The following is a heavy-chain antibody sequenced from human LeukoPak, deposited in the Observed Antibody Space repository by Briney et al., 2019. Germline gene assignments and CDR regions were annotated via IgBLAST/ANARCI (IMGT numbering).Heavy chain of an antibody. CDR2: IHNSRGT. CDR1: GGSITIDIFY. Sequence: KPSETLSLTCTVSGGSITIDIFYWNWIRQHPGKGLEWIGSIHNSRGTSYNPSLESRLTISVDTSENQFFLKMSYVTAADTAMYYCGKVGSTSNSWGQATLVTVSS. V-gene: IGHV4-31*03. CDR3: GKVGSTSNS. D-gene: IGHD6-6*01. J-gene: IGHJ5*02.